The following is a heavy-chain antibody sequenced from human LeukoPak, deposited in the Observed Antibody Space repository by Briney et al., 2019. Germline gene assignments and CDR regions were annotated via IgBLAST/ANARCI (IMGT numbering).Heavy chain of an antibody. CDR2: INPNSGGT. V-gene: IGHV1-2*02. CDR3: ARGDVDSGYDWFDY. J-gene: IGHJ4*02. Sequence: GASVKVSCKASGYTFTGYYVHWVRQAPGQGLEWMGWINPNSGGTNYAQKFQGRVTMTRDTSISTAYMELSRLRSDDTAVYYCARGDVDSGYDWFDYWGQGTLVTVSS. D-gene: IGHD5-12*01. CDR1: GYTFTGYY.